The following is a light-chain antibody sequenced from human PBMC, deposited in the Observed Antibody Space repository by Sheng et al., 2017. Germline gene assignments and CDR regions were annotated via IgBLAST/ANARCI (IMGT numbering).Light chain of an antibody. J-gene: IGKJ5*01. CDR3: QQRSNWST. CDR1: QSISNF. CDR2: DAS. Sequence: EIVLTQSPATLSLSPGERATLSCRASQSISNFLAWYQQKPGQAPRLLIYDASNRATGIPARFSGSGSGTDFTLTISSLEPEDFAVYYCQQRSNWSTFGQGTRLEIK. V-gene: IGKV3-11*01.